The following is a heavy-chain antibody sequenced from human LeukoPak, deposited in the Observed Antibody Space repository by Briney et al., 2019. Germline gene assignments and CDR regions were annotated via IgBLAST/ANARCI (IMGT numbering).Heavy chain of an antibody. CDR2: ISGSGGST. V-gene: IGHV3-23*01. D-gene: IGHD1-1*01. CDR1: GFTFSSYG. CDR3: AKGTLDSYYFDY. Sequence: GGSLRLSCAASGFTFSSYGMTWVRQAPGKGLEWVSAISGSGGSTYYADSVRGRFTISRDNSKNTLYLQMNSLRAEDTALYYCAKGTLDSYYFDYWGQGTLVTVSS. J-gene: IGHJ4*02.